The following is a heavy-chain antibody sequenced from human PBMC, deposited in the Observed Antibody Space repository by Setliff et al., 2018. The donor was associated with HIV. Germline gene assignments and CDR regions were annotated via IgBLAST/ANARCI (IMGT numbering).Heavy chain of an antibody. J-gene: IGHJ5*01. V-gene: IGHV4-4*09. CDR2: VYANGET. CDR3: ARRKLQDSTITTSNWFDS. Sequence: SETLSLTCALYGGSFSDYYWSWIRQPPGMGLEWIGYVYANGETNYNPSLKSRVTMSADTSRNQFSLSLNSATAADTAVYFCARRKLQDSTITTSNWFDSWGQGILVTVSS. D-gene: IGHD3-10*01. CDR1: GGSFSDYY.